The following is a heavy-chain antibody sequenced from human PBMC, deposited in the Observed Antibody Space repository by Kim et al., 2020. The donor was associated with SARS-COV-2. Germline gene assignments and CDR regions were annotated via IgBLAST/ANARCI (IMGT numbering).Heavy chain of an antibody. CDR3: ARDLGWADGYNAYYYYGMDV. Sequence: RFTISRDNSKNTLYLQMNSLRAEDTAVYYCARDLGWADGYNAYYYYGMDVWGQGTTVTVSS. V-gene: IGHV3-30*01. D-gene: IGHD5-12*01. J-gene: IGHJ6*02.